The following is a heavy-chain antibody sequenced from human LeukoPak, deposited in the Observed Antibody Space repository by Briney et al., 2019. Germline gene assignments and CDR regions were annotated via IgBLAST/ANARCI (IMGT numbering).Heavy chain of an antibody. Sequence: PGGSLRLSCAASGSTVSSNYMSWVRQAPGKGLEWVSVIYSGGSTYYAGSVKGRFTISRHNSKNTLYLQMNSLRAEDTAVYYCARDYSSRYETKGWDGGFDYWGQGTLVTVSS. CDR2: IYSGGST. J-gene: IGHJ4*02. V-gene: IGHV3-53*01. CDR3: ARDYSSRYETKGWDGGFDY. CDR1: GSTVSSNY. D-gene: IGHD6-13*01.